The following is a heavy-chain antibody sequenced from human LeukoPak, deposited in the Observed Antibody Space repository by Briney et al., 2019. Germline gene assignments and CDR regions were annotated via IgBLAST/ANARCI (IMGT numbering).Heavy chain of an antibody. V-gene: IGHV3-23*01. CDR3: AKRFGYSSGWVEIDAFDI. Sequence: GGSLRLSCAASGFTFSSYAMSWVRQAPGKGLEWVSAISGSGGSTYYADSVKGRFTISRDNSKNTLYLQMNSLRAEDTAVYYCAKRFGYSSGWVEIDAFDIWGQGTMVTVSS. CDR2: ISGSGGST. J-gene: IGHJ3*02. CDR1: GFTFSSYA. D-gene: IGHD6-19*01.